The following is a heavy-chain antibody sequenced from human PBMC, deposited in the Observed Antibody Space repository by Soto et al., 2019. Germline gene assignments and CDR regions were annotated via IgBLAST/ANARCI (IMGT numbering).Heavy chain of an antibody. J-gene: IGHJ6*02. Sequence: ASEKVSCKASGYTFTSYYMHWVRQAPGQGLGWMGIINPSGGSTSYAQKFQGRVTMTRDTSTSTVYMELSSLRSEDTAVYYCATARLRLDYGMDVWGQGTTVTVSS. CDR1: GYTFTSYY. CDR3: ATARLRLDYGMDV. D-gene: IGHD5-12*01. V-gene: IGHV1-46*01. CDR2: INPSGGST.